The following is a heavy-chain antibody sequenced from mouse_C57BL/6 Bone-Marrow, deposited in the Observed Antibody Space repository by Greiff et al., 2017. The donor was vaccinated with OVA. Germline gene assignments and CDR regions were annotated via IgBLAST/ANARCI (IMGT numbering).Heavy chain of an antibody. V-gene: IGHV5-4*01. Sequence: VQLKESGGGLVKPGGSLKLSCAASGFTFSSYAMSWVRQTPEKRLEWVATISDGGSYTYYPDNVKGRFTISRDNAKNNLYLQMSHLKSEDTAMYYCASWLLIMDYWGQGTSVTVSS. D-gene: IGHD2-3*01. J-gene: IGHJ4*01. CDR1: GFTFSSYA. CDR3: ASWLLIMDY. CDR2: ISDGGSYT.